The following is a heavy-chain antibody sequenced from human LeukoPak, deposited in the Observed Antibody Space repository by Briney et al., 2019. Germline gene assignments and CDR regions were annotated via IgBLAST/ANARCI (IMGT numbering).Heavy chain of an antibody. J-gene: IGHJ6*04. D-gene: IGHD3-10*01. Sequence: GGSLRLSCAASGFTFSSYAMHWVRQAPGKGLEWVAVISYDGSNKYYADSVKGRFTISRDNSKNTLYLQMNSLRAEDTAVYYCARGSGSYLPPDYYYYGMDVWGKGTTVTVSS. CDR1: GFTFSSYA. CDR2: ISYDGSNK. CDR3: ARGSGSYLPPDYYYYGMDV. V-gene: IGHV3-30*04.